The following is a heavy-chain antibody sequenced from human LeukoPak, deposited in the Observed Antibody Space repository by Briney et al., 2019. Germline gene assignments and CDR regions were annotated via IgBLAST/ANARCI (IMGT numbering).Heavy chain of an antibody. CDR2: ISGSGGTT. CDR1: GFTFSSYA. V-gene: IGHV3-23*01. Sequence: GGSLRLSCAASGFTFSSYAMSWVRQAPGKGLEWVSAISGSGGTTYYADSVKGRFTISRGNSKTTLYLQMNSLRAEDTAIYYCAKNYGDYWTYYYYMDVWGRGTTVTVSS. CDR3: AKNYGDYWTYYYYMDV. J-gene: IGHJ6*03. D-gene: IGHD4-17*01.